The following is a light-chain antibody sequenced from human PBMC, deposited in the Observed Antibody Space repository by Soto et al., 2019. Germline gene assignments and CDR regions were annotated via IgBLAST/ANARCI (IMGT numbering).Light chain of an antibody. V-gene: IGLV2-14*01. CDR3: SSYTSSSTEV. CDR1: RSDVGAYNY. CDR2: DVS. J-gene: IGLJ1*01. Sequence: SGLTQPASVSGSPGQSITISCAGTRSDVGAYNYVSWYQQHPGKAPKLLIYDVSIRPSGVSNRFSGSKSDNTASLTISGLQPEDEADYYCSSYTSSSTEVFGTGTKVTVL.